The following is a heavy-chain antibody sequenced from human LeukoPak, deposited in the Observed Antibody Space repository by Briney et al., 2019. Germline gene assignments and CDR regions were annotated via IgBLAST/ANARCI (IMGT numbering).Heavy chain of an antibody. J-gene: IGHJ6*03. CDR3: ARGVCSGGSCYSFGRRNYYYYYMDV. D-gene: IGHD2-15*01. CDR1: GGSFSGYY. CDR2: IYYSGST. Sequence: SETLSLTCAVYGGSFSGYYWSWIRQPPGKGLEWIGYIYYSGSTNYNPSLKSRVTISVDTSKDQFSLKLSSVTAADTAVYYCARGVCSGGSCYSFGRRNYYYYYMDVWGKGTTVTISS. V-gene: IGHV4-59*12.